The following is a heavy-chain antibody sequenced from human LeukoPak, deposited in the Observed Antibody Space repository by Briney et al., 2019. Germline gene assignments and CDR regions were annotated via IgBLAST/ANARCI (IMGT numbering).Heavy chain of an antibody. CDR3: AKAPHYDSSGYTYFDY. D-gene: IGHD3-22*01. J-gene: IGHJ4*02. CDR1: GFTFSSYA. Sequence: GGSLRLSCAASGFTFSSYAMSWVRQAPGKGLEGVSAISGSGGSTFYADSVKGRFTISRDNSKNTLYLQMNSLRAEDTAVYYCAKAPHYDSSGYTYFDYWGQGTLVTVSS. V-gene: IGHV3-23*01. CDR2: ISGSGGST.